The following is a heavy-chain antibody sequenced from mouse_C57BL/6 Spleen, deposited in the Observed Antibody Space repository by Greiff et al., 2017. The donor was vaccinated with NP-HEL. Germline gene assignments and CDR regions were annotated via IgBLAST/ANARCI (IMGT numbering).Heavy chain of an antibody. Sequence: EVKLMESGGGLVQPGESLKLSCEAYEYAFPSHDMSWVRKTPEKRLELVAAINSDGGSTYYPDTMERRFIISRDNTKKTLYLQMSSLRSEDTALYYCARRPMVKGYFDVWGTGTTVTVSS. D-gene: IGHD2-1*01. CDR2: INSDGGST. J-gene: IGHJ1*03. CDR3: ARRPMVKGYFDV. V-gene: IGHV5-2*01. CDR1: EYAFPSHD.